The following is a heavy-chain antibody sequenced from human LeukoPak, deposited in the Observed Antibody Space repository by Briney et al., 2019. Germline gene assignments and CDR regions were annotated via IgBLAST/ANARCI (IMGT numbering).Heavy chain of an antibody. CDR3: ARERANSGSYSVDFDY. Sequence: GGSLRLSCAASGFTASSKYMSWVRQAPGKGVEWVSVIYSGGITYYADSVKGRFTISRDNSKNTLYLQMNSLRAEDTAVYYCARERANSGSYSVDFDYWGQGTLVTVSS. CDR1: GFTASSKY. CDR2: IYSGGIT. V-gene: IGHV3-53*01. J-gene: IGHJ4*02. D-gene: IGHD1-26*01.